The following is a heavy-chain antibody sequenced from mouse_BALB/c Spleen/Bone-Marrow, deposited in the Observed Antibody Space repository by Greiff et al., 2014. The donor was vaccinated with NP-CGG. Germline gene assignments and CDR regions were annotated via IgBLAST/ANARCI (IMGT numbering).Heavy chain of an antibody. V-gene: IGHV2-6-2*01. CDR1: GFSLNSYG. CDR2: IWSDGST. J-gene: IGHJ4*01. Sequence: QVQLMESGPDLVAPSQSLSITCTVSGFSLNSYGVHWVRQPPGKGLEWLGVIWSDGSTTYNSALKSRLSISKDNSKSQLFLKMNSLQTDDTAMYYCARHERGYPYAMDYWGQGTSVTVSS. D-gene: IGHD2-2*01. CDR3: ARHERGYPYAMDY.